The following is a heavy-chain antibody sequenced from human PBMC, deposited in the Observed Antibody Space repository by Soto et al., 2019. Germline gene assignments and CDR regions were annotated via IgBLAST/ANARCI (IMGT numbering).Heavy chain of an antibody. CDR3: ARNRVSLDY. J-gene: IGHJ4*02. V-gene: IGHV3-7*01. CDR1: GLTFSNYW. CDR2: IKQDGSEK. D-gene: IGHD4-4*01. Sequence: VGSLRLSCAASGLTFSNYWMSWVRQAPGKGLEWVANIKQDGSEKYYVDSVKGRFTISRDNAKNSLYLQMNSLRAEDTAVYYCARNRVSLDYWGQGTLVTVSS.